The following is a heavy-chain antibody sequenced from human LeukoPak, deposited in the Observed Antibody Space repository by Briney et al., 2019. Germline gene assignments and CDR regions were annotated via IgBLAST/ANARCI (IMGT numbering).Heavy chain of an antibody. CDR3: ARNRRGYSGYDYGY. J-gene: IGHJ4*02. CDR2: INHSGST. D-gene: IGHD5-12*01. Sequence: SETLSLTCAVYGGSFNGYYWSWIRQPPGKGLEWIGEINHSGSTNYNPSLKSRVTISVDTSKNQFSLKLSSVTAADTAVYYCARNRRGYSGYDYGYWGQGTLVTVSS. V-gene: IGHV4-34*01. CDR1: GGSFNGYY.